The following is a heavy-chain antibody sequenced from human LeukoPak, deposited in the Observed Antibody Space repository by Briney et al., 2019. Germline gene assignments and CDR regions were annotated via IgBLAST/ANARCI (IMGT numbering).Heavy chain of an antibody. V-gene: IGHV1-2*02. CDR1: GYSFTDYY. J-gene: IGHJ5*02. Sequence: GASVKVSCKTSGYSFTDYYMHWVRQAPGQGLEWMGWINPNSGGTSAAQKFQGRVTMTRDTSITTVYMEVSWLTSDDTAIYYCARADRLHGGPYLIGPWGQGTPVTVSS. D-gene: IGHD2-21*01. CDR2: INPNSGGT. CDR3: ARADRLHGGPYLIGP.